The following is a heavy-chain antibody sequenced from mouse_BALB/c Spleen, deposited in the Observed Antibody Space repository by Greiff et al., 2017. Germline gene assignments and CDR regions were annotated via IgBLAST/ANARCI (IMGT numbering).Heavy chain of an antibody. V-gene: IGHV2-6-7*01. J-gene: IGHJ4*01. CDR3: AREDGYYGAMDY. D-gene: IGHD2-3*01. CDR2: IWGDGST. CDR1: GFSLTGYG. Sequence: QVQLQQSGPGLVAPSQSLSITCTVSGFSLTGYGVNWVRQPPGKGLEWLGMIWGDGSTDYNSALKSRLSISKDNSKSHVFLKMNSLQTDDTARYYCAREDGYYGAMDYWGQGTSVTVSS.